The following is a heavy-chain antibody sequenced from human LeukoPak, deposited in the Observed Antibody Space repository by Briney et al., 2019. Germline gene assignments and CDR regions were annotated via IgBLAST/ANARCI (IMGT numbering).Heavy chain of an antibody. Sequence: SVTVSCKASGGTFSSYAISWGRQAPGQGLEWMGRIIPILGIANYAQKFKGRVTINADKYTSTAYMELSSLRSEDTAVYYCARDGSHGQFDPWGQGTLVTVSS. CDR2: IIPILGIA. CDR3: ARDGSHGQFDP. CDR1: GGTFSSYA. J-gene: IGHJ5*02. D-gene: IGHD1-26*01. V-gene: IGHV1-69*04.